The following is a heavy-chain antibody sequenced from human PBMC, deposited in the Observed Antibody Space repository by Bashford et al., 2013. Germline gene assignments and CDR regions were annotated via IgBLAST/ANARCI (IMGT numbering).Heavy chain of an antibody. J-gene: IGHJ6*02. Sequence: SETLSLTCTVSGGSINSGDSYWTWIRQHPGKDLEWIGHIRYSGSTYYNPSLKSRVTISVDTSKNQFSLKLSSVTAADTAVYYCARHRSGYLYYYGMDVWGQGTTVTVSS. CDR2: IRYSGST. V-gene: IGHV4-39*01. CDR1: GGSINSGDSY. D-gene: IGHD3-9*01. CDR3: ARHRSGYLYYYGMDV.